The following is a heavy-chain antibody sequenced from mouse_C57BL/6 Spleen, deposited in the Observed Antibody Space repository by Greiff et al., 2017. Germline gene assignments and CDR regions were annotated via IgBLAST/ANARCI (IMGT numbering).Heavy chain of an antibody. V-gene: IGHV5-17*01. D-gene: IGHD3-2*02. CDR2: ISSGSSTI. J-gene: IGHJ3*01. CDR3: ARGTAQAPFAY. CDR1: GFTFSDYG. Sequence: EVQRVESGGGLVKPGGSLKLSCAASGFTFSDYGMHWVRQAPEKGLEWVAYISSGSSTIYYADTVKGRFTISRDNAKNTLFLQMTSLRSEDTAMYYCARGTAQAPFAYWGQGTLVTVSA.